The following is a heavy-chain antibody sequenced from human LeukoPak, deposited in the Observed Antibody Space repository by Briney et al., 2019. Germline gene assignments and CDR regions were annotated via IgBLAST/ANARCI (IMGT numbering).Heavy chain of an antibody. V-gene: IGHV4-38-2*02. D-gene: IGHD2-2*01. CDR2: IYHSGST. J-gene: IGHJ5*02. CDR1: GYSISSGYY. CDR3: ARDCSRTSCYSQRFDP. Sequence: SETLSLTCTVSGYSISSGYYWGWIRQPPGKGLEWIGSIYHSGSTYYNPSLKSRVTISVDTSKNQFSLKLSSVTAADTAVYYCARDCSRTSCYSQRFDPWGQGTLVTVSS.